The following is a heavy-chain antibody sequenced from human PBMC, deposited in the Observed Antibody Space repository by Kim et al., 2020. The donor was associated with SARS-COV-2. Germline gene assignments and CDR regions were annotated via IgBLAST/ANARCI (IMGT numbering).Heavy chain of an antibody. CDR3: AAPADGYSRGAFDI. J-gene: IGHJ3*02. Sequence: ASVKVSCKASGYSFSDYHLHWVRQAPGQGLEWMGRINPKSGDTNYAQNFQDRVTMTRDTSITTAYLELSSLRSDDTAIYYCAAPADGYSRGAFDIWGQGTMVIVSS. CDR2: INPKSGDT. D-gene: IGHD4-4*01. V-gene: IGHV1-2*06. CDR1: GYSFSDYH.